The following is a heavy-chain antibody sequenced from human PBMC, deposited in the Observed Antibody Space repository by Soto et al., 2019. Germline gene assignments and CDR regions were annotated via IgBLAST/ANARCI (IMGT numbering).Heavy chain of an antibody. Sequence: PGGSLRLSCAASGFTFNSYSMNWVRQAPGKGLEWVSYISSSSSTIYYADSVKGRFTISRDNAKNSLYLQMNSLRAEDTAVYYCARIAAVPIWGQGTMVTVSS. J-gene: IGHJ3*02. CDR1: GFTFNSYS. CDR3: ARIAAVPI. CDR2: ISSSSSTI. D-gene: IGHD6-13*01. V-gene: IGHV3-48*01.